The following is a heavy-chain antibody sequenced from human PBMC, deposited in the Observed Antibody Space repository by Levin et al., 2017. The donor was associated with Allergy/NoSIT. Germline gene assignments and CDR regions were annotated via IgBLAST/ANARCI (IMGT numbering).Heavy chain of an antibody. J-gene: IGHJ3*02. CDR3: ARELLRYCSGGSCYSAFDI. D-gene: IGHD2-15*01. Sequence: SETLSLTCTVSGGSISSGDYYWSWIRQPPGKGLEWIGYIYYSGSTYYNPSLKSRVTISVDTSKNQFSLKLSSVTAADTAVYYCARELLRYCSGGSCYSAFDIWGQGTMVTVSS. CDR1: GGSISSGDYY. CDR2: IYYSGST. V-gene: IGHV4-30-4*01.